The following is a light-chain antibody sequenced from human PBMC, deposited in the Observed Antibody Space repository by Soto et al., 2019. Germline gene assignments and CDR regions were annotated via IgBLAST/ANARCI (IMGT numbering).Light chain of an antibody. J-gene: IGKJ4*01. CDR2: GES. CDR3: QQRST. V-gene: IGKV3D-15*01. CDR1: QSVSSN. Sequence: EIVMTQSPATLSVSPGERATLSCRASQSVSSNLAWYQQKPGKAPRLLIYGESTRATGIPARFSGSGSGTDFTLTISSLEHEYVAVYYCQQRSTFGGGTKVDIK.